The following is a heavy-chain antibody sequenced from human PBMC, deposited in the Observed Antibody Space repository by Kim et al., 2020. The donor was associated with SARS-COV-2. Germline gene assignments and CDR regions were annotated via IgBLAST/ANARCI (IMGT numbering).Heavy chain of an antibody. V-gene: IGHV3-23*01. Sequence: DAVKGRFTISRDKSKNTLYLQMNSLRAEDTAVYYCAKGPIHDLQWLVFIHWGQGTLVTVSS. J-gene: IGHJ4*02. CDR3: AKGPIHDLQWLVFIH. D-gene: IGHD6-19*01.